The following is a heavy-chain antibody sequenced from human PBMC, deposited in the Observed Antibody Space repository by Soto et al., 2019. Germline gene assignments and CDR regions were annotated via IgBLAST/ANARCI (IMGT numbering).Heavy chain of an antibody. J-gene: IGHJ3*02. CDR3: SRDRDYYGSGSYFYGAFDI. V-gene: IGHV1-3*01. Sequence: GASVKVSCKASGYTFTSYAMHWVRQAPGQRLEWMGWINAGNGNTKYSQKFQGRVTITRDTSASTAYMELSSLRSEDTAVYYCSRDRDYYGSGSYFYGAFDIWGQGTMVTVS. CDR1: GYTFTSYA. D-gene: IGHD3-10*01. CDR2: INAGNGNT.